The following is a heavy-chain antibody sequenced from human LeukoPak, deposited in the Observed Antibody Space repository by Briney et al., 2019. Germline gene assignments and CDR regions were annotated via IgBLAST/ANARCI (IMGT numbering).Heavy chain of an antibody. J-gene: IGHJ4*02. CDR2: ISGSDYTT. Sequence: PGGSLRLSCAASGLTLSSYAMSWVRQAPGKGLEWVSGISGSDYTTYYADSVKGRFTISRDNSKNTLYLQMNGLRAEDTAIYYCAETFYDSGSYWGAFDYWGQGTLVTVSS. CDR1: GLTLSSYA. D-gene: IGHD3-10*01. CDR3: AETFYDSGSYWGAFDY. V-gene: IGHV3-23*01.